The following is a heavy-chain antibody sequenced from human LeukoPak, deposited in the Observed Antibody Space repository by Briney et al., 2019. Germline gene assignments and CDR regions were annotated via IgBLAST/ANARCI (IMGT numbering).Heavy chain of an antibody. Sequence: SETLSLTCTVSGSSISSYYCSWIRQPPGKGLQWIRYIYYSGSTNYNPSLKSRVTISVDTSKNQFSLKLNSVTAADTAVYYCARDPRGGTSRDNWFDPWGQGTLVTVSS. CDR3: ARDPRGGTSRDNWFDP. J-gene: IGHJ5*02. D-gene: IGHD1-1*01. V-gene: IGHV4-59*01. CDR1: GSSISSYY. CDR2: IYYSGST.